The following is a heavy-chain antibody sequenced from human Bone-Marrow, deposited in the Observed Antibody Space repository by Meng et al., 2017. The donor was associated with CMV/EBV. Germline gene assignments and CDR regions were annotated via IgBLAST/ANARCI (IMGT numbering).Heavy chain of an antibody. CDR2: INHSGST. J-gene: IGHJ6*02. D-gene: IGHD6-6*01. V-gene: IGHV4-34*01. CDR1: GGSFSGYY. CDR3: ARGFGHSSSFGKHYYYYYGMDV. Sequence: SETLSLTCAVYGGSFSGYYWSWIRQPPGKGLEWIGEINHSGSTNYNPSLKSRVTISVDTSKNQFSLKLSSVTAADTAVYYCARGFGHSSSFGKHYYYYYGMDVWAQGTTVTVSS.